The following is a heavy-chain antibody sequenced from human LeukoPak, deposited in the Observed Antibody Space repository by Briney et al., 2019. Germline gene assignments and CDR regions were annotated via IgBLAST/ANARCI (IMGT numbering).Heavy chain of an antibody. D-gene: IGHD2-15*01. CDR3: ATGCRGGSCTDSGFDY. Sequence: GGSLRLSCAASGFTFSSYAMSWVRQAPGKGLEWVSAISGSGGSTYYADSVKGRFTISRDNSKNTLYLQMSSLRAEDTAVYYCATGCRGGSCTDSGFDYWGQGTLVTVSS. J-gene: IGHJ4*02. CDR1: GFTFSSYA. V-gene: IGHV3-23*01. CDR2: ISGSGGST.